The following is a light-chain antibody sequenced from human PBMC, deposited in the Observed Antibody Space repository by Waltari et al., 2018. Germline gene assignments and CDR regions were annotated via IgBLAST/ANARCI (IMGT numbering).Light chain of an antibody. J-gene: IGKJ1*01. CDR2: MGS. V-gene: IGKV2-28*01. CDR3: LQALHTPSK. Sequence: VRAQSLLSLSVNPGEPASISCRSSQSLLLSNGNNDLEWYLQKPGHSPQLLISMGSNRASGVADRFKSSGSGTDVTRQITRVEAEDVGIKYCLQALHTPSKFGQGTKG. CDR1: QSLLLSNGNND.